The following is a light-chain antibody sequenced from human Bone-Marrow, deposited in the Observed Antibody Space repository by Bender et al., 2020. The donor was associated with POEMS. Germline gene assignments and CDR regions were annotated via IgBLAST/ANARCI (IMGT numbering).Light chain of an antibody. CDR3: CSYTGFTFR. Sequence: QSALTQPASVSGSPGQSIPTSCTGTTSDIGGSNYVSWYQQHPDNAPKLIIFDVNNRPSGVSHRFSASTSGTTASLTISGLLTEDEAEYFCCSYTGFTFRFGGGTKLTVL. J-gene: IGLJ2*01. CDR1: TSDIGGSNY. V-gene: IGLV2-14*03. CDR2: DVN.